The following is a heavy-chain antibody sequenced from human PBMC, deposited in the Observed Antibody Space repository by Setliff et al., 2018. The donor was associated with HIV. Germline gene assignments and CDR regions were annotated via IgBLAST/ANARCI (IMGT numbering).Heavy chain of an antibody. CDR2: IYYSGSF. CDR1: GGSISSSNYY. CDR3: ASVYSSGWYFFDY. J-gene: IGHJ4*02. D-gene: IGHD6-19*01. V-gene: IGHV4-39*07. Sequence: SETLSLTCSVSGGSISSSNYYWGWIRQPPGKGLEWIGSIYYSGSFSYNPSLKSRVTISLDTSKNQFSLNLTSVTAADTAVYYCASVYSSGWYFFDYWGQGTLVTVS.